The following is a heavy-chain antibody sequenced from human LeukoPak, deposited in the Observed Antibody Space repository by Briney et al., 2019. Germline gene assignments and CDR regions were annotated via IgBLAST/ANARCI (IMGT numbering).Heavy chain of an antibody. D-gene: IGHD6-19*01. CDR1: GGSISSSY. V-gene: IGHV4-4*07. J-gene: IGHJ5*02. CDR2: IYTSGIT. Sequence: PSETLSLTCTVSGGSISSSYWSWIRQPAGKGLVWIGRIYTSGITNYNPSLKSRVTMSVDTSKKQFSLKLTSVTAADTAVYYCARDGSGSGWYWFDPWGQGTLVTVSS. CDR3: ARDGSGSGWYWFDP.